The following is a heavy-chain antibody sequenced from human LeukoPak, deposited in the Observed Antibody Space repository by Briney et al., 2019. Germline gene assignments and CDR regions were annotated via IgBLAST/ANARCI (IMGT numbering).Heavy chain of an antibody. Sequence: ASVKVSCKASGYTFTSYGISWVRQAPGQGLEWMGWISAYNGNTNYAQKLQGRVTMTTDTSTSTAYMELRSLRSDDTAVYYCARDRFVNYYDSSGYSHFGYWGQGTLVTVSS. CDR3: ARDRFVNYYDSSGYSHFGY. J-gene: IGHJ4*02. D-gene: IGHD3-22*01. CDR1: GYTFTSYG. CDR2: ISAYNGNT. V-gene: IGHV1-18*01.